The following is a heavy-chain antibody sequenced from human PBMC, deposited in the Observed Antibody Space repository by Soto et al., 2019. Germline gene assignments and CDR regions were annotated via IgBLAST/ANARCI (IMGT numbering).Heavy chain of an antibody. J-gene: IGHJ4*02. V-gene: IGHV2-5*02. CDR3: ARKNSGTYALDY. Sequence: QITLKESGPTLVKPTQTLTLTCTFSGFSLSASGVGVGWFRQPPGKALEWLAVISWDDTRTYSLSLESRLTVTKDTSKNQVVLTMTNMDPVDTATYCCARKNSGTYALDYGGKGVLVTVSS. D-gene: IGHD1-26*01. CDR2: ISWDDTR. CDR1: GFSLSASGVG.